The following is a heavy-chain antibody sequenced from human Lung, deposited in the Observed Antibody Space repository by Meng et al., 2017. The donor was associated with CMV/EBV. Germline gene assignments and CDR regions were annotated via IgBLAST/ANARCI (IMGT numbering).Heavy chain of an antibody. D-gene: IGHD3-16*01. V-gene: IGHV2-5*02. J-gene: IGHJ4*02. Sequence: QITLKESGPTLVKPTQTLTLTFTFSGFSLRTSGVGVAWIRQPPGKALEWLALVYRDDDKRYRPSLRSRLTITKDTSKNQVVLLMTDMDPEDTGTYYCAHRPTDYGSKFDDWGQGPLGTVAS. CDR1: GFSLRTSGVG. CDR2: VYRDDDK. CDR3: AHRPTDYGSKFDD.